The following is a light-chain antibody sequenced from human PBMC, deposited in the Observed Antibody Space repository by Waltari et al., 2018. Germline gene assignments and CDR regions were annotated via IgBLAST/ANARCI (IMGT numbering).Light chain of an antibody. V-gene: IGLV2-23*01. CDR3: CSYAGSYTWV. CDR1: SSDVGTYNL. J-gene: IGLJ3*02. Sequence: QSALTQPASVSGSPGPSITISCTGTSSDVGTYNLVSWYQQYPGKAPKVMIYDDNRRPSVVSDRFSGSKAGHTASLTISGVQAEDEADYYCCSYAGSYTWVFGGGTKLTVL. CDR2: DDN.